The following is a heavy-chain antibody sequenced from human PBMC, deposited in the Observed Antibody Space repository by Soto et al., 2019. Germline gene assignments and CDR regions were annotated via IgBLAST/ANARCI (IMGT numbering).Heavy chain of an antibody. V-gene: IGHV3-33*01. CDR2: IWYDGSNK. Sequence: QVQLVESGGGVVQPGRSLRLSCAASGFTFSSYGMHWVRQAPGKGLEWVAVIWYDGSNKYYADSVKGRFTISRDNSKNTLYLQMNSLRAEDTAVYYCAIDQRGLNAFDIWGQGTMVTVSS. J-gene: IGHJ3*02. CDR3: AIDQRGLNAFDI. CDR1: GFTFSSYG. D-gene: IGHD3-16*01.